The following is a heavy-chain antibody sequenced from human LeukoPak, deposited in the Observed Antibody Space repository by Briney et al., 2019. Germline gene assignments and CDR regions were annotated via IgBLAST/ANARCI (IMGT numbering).Heavy chain of an antibody. V-gene: IGHV4-30-4*08. D-gene: IGHD6-6*01. Sequence: SETLSLTCAVSGGSTRSDSYYWGWIRQPPGKGLEWIVYIYYSGSTYYNPSLKSRVTISVDTSKNQFSLKLSSVTAADTAVYYCARALVARSFYYYYGMDVWGQGTTVTVSS. CDR2: IYYSGST. J-gene: IGHJ6*02. CDR1: GGSTRSDSYY. CDR3: ARALVARSFYYYYGMDV.